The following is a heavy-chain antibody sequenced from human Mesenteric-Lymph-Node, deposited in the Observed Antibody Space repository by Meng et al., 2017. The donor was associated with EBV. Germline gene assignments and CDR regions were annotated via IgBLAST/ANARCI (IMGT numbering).Heavy chain of an antibody. CDR3: AIDLGGRDY. J-gene: IGHJ4*02. V-gene: IGHV1-18*04. CDR1: GYTFTTYY. D-gene: IGHD3-16*01. Sequence: QLVQSGTGVKKPGASVKVSCKASGYTFTTYYIHWVRQSPGQGLEWMGWITAYNHNTNYAQRLQGRVTMTTDTSTSTAYMELRSLRSDDTAVYYCAIDLGGRDYWGQGTLVTVSS. CDR2: ITAYNHNT.